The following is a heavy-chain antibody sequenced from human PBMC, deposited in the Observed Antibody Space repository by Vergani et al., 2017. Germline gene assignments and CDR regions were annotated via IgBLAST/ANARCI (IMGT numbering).Heavy chain of an antibody. Sequence: QVQLVQSGAEVKKPGSSVKVSCKASGGTFSSYAISWVRQAPGQGLEWMGGIIPIFGTANYAQKFQGRVTITADKSTSTAYMELSSLRSEDTAVYYCARPEEPAVTITNGYYYYYMDVWGKGTTVTVSS. CDR3: ARPEEPAVTITNGYYYYYMDV. V-gene: IGHV1-69*06. CDR1: GGTFSSYA. CDR2: IIPIFGTA. D-gene: IGHD5-18*01. J-gene: IGHJ6*03.